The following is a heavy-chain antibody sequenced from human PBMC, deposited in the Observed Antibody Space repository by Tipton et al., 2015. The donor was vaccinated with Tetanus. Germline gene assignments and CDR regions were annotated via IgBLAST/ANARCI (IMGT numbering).Heavy chain of an antibody. D-gene: IGHD2-15*01. CDR2: ISAYNGNT. J-gene: IGHJ6*02. V-gene: IGHV1-18*01. CDR1: GYTFTSYG. CDR3: ARTRCSYYYYYGMDV. Sequence: QSGPEVKKPGASVKVSCKASGYTFTSYGISWVRQAPGQGLEWMGWISAYNGNTNYAQKLQGRVTMTTDTSTSTAYMELRSLRSDDTAVYYWARTRCSYYYYYGMDVWGQGTTVTVSS.